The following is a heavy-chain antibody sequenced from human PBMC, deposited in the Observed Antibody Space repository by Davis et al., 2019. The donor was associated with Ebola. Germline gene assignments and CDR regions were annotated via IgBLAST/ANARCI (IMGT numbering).Heavy chain of an antibody. CDR2: IYYSGST. CDR1: GGSISSYY. D-gene: IGHD3-10*01. CDR3: ARAGEGFAYYYGMDV. J-gene: IGHJ6*02. Sequence: SETLSLTCTVSGGSISSYYWSWIRQPPGKGLEWIGYIYYSGSTNYNPSLKSRVTISVDRSKNQFSLKLTSVTAADTAVYYCARAGEGFAYYYGMDVWGQGTMVTVSS. V-gene: IGHV4-59*01.